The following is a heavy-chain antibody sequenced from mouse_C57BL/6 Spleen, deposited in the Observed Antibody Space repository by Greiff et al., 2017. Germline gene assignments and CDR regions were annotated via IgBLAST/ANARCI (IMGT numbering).Heavy chain of an antibody. CDR3: ARDSGYDLYYAMDY. V-gene: IGHV5-16*01. D-gene: IGHD2-2*01. J-gene: IGHJ4*01. Sequence: EVKLVESEGGLVQPGSSMKLSCTASGFTFSDYYMAWVRQVPEKGLEWVANINYDGSSTYYLDSLKSRFIISRDNAKNILYLHMSSLKSEDTARYYCARDSGYDLYYAMDYWGTGTSVTVSS. CDR2: INYDGSST. CDR1: GFTFSDYY.